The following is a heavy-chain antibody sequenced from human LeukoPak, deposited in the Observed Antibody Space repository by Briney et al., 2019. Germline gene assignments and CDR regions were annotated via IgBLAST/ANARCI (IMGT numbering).Heavy chain of an antibody. J-gene: IGHJ4*02. CDR1: GYSITSGYY. CDR3: ARRYSNYFFDY. D-gene: IGHD4-11*01. V-gene: IGHV4-38-2*01. CDR2: IYHSGST. Sequence: TSETLSLTCAVSGYSITSGYYWAWIRQPPGKGLGWVGNIYHSGSTYYNASLKSRVTISVDTSKNQFSLKLSSVTAADTAVYYCARRYSNYFFDYWGQGTLVTVSS.